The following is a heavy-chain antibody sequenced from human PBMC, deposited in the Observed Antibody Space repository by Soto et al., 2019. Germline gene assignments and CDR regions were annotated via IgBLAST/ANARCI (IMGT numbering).Heavy chain of an antibody. J-gene: IGHJ4*02. CDR1: GFTFGNYW. Sequence: PGGSLRLSCAASGFTFGNYWMHWVRQAPGRGLEWVSRMNSDGSSTNYADSVKGRFTVSRDNAKNTLYLQMNSLRAEDTAVYYCATAEVDYWGPGTLVTVSS. V-gene: IGHV3-74*01. CDR2: MNSDGSST. CDR3: ATAEVDY.